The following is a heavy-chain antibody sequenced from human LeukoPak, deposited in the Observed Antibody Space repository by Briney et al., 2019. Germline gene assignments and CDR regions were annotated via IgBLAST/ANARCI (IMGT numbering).Heavy chain of an antibody. J-gene: IGHJ4*02. CDR3: ARGIAARPGY. V-gene: IGHV3-48*03. CDR1: GFTFSSYE. CDR2: ISSSASTR. D-gene: IGHD6-6*01. Sequence: PGGSLRLSCAASGFTFSSYEMNWVRQAPGKGLEWVSYISSSASTRNYADSVKGRFTISRDNAKNSLYLQMSSLRAEDTAVYYCARGIAARPGYWGQGTLVTVSS.